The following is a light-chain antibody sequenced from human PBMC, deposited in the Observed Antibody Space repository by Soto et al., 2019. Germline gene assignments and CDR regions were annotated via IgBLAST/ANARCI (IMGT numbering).Light chain of an antibody. CDR2: EVT. CDR1: SSDVGGYKY. Sequence: QSALTQPASVSGSPGQSITISCAGSSSDVGGYKYVSWYQQLPGNAPKLIIYEVTIRPSGVSNRFSGSKSGNTASLTISGLQAEDEGDYYCSSYSSSSISYVFGSGTKLTVL. J-gene: IGLJ1*01. CDR3: SSYSSSSISYV. V-gene: IGLV2-14*01.